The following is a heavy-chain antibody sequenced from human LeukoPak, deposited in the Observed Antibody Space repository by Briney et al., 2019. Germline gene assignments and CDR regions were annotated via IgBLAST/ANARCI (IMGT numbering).Heavy chain of an antibody. Sequence: GGSLRLSCAVSGFTFRTYAISWVRQAPREGLQKVSAMGGNGGSTYSADSVKGRFTISRDNSKNPLYQQMNRLTAEDTAVYYCARGPVVPSATYFFDYWGQGTLVVVSS. CDR3: ARGPVVPSATYFFDY. J-gene: IGHJ4*02. V-gene: IGHV3-23*01. CDR2: MGGNGGST. D-gene: IGHD2-2*01. CDR1: GFTFRTYA.